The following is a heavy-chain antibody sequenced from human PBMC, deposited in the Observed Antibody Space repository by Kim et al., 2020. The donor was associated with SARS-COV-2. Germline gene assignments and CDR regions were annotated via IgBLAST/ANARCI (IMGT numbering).Heavy chain of an antibody. V-gene: IGHV4-34*01. D-gene: IGHD3-3*01. CDR2: INHSGST. Sequence: SETLSLTCAVYGGSFSGYYWSWIRQPPGKGLEWIGEINHSGSTNYNPSLKSRVTISVDTSKNQFSLKLSSVTAADTAVYYCARGLGRDDFWSGYYTGYYGMDVWGQGTTVTVSS. CDR3: ARGLGRDDFWSGYYTGYYGMDV. CDR1: GGSFSGYY. J-gene: IGHJ6*02.